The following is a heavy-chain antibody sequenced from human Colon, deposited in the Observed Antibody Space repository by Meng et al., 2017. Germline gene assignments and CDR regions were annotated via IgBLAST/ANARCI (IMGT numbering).Heavy chain of an antibody. CDR3: ASGRKYCSSTSCYGQFDY. CDR1: GGSTSSSNW. CDR2: IYHSGST. D-gene: IGHD2-2*01. Sequence: QGWLREPGLRLGRPSGTLSLTCAVSGGSTSSSNWWSWVRQPPGKGLEWIGEIYHSGSTNYNPSLKSRVTISVDKSKNQFSLKLSSVTAADTAVYYCASGRKYCSSTSCYGQFDYWGQGTLVTVSS. V-gene: IGHV4-4*02. J-gene: IGHJ4*02.